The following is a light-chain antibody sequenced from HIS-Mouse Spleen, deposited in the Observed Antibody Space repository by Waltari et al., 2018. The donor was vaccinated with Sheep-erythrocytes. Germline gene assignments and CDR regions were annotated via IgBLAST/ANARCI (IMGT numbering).Light chain of an antibody. CDR3: QSYDSSNHVV. CDR2: EDN. V-gene: IGLV6-57*02. CDR1: SGSIASNH. Sequence: NFMLTQPHSVSESPGKTVTISCTGSSGSIASNHVPWYQQRPGSAPTTVIYEDNQRPSGVPDRFSGSIDSSSNSASLTISGLKTEDEADYYCQSYDSSNHVVFGGGTKLTVL. J-gene: IGLJ2*01.